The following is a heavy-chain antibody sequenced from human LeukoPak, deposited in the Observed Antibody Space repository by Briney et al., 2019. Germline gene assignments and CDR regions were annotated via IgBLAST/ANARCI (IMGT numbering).Heavy chain of an antibody. V-gene: IGHV3-21*01. J-gene: IGHJ4*02. CDR3: ARRIVATTFDY. D-gene: IGHD5-12*01. CDR2: ISSSSYI. Sequence: GGSLRLSCAASGFTFSSYSMNWVRQAPGKGLEWVSSISSSSYIYYAGSVKGRFTISRDNAKNSLYLQMNSLRAEDTAVYYCARRIVATTFDYWGQGTLVTVSS. CDR1: GFTFSSYS.